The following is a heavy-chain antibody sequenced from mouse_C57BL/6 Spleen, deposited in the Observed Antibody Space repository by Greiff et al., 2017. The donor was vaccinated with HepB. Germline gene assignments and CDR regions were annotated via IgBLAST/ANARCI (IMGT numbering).Heavy chain of an antibody. CDR3: TRFITTVPYFDV. V-gene: IGHV1-15*01. J-gene: IGHJ1*03. CDR2: IDPETGGT. CDR1: GYTFTDYE. Sequence: QVQLQQSGAELVRPGASVTLSCKASGYTFTDYEMHWVKQTPVHGLEWIGAIDPETGGTAYNQKFKGKAILTADKSSSTAHMELRSLTSEDSAVYYCTRFITTVPYFDVWGTGTTVTVSS. D-gene: IGHD1-1*01.